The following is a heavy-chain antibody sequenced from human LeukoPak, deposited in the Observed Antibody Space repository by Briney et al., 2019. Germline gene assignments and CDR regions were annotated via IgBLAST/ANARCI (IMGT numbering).Heavy chain of an antibody. CDR3: AKSNPANYDFWSGYYTGYYGMDV. D-gene: IGHD3-3*01. CDR2: ISSSSSYI. V-gene: IGHV3-21*01. CDR1: GFTFSSYS. J-gene: IGHJ6*02. Sequence: GGSLRLSCAASGFTFSSYSMNWVRQAPGKGLEWVSSISSSSSYIYYADSVKGRFTISRDNAKNSLYLQMNSLRAEDTAVYYCAKSNPANYDFWSGYYTGYYGMDVWGQGTTVTVSS.